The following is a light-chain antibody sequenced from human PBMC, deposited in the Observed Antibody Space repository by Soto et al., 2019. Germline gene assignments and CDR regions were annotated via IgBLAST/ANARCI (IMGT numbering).Light chain of an antibody. J-gene: IGKJ1*01. CDR2: DAS. Sequence: DIQMTQSPSTLSASVGDRVTITCRASQSINTWLAWYQQRPGKAPKLLIYDASSLESGVPSRFSGSGSRTEFTLTISSLQPDDFATYYCQQYNSYLWTFGQGTKVDIK. CDR3: QQYNSYLWT. CDR1: QSINTW. V-gene: IGKV1-5*01.